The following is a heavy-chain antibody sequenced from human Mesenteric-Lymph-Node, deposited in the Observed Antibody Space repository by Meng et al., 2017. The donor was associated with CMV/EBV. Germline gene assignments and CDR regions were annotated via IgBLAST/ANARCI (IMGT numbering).Heavy chain of an antibody. V-gene: IGHV1-2*02. Sequence: ASVKVSCKASGYTFTGYYMHWVRQAPGQGLERMGWINPNSGGTNYAQKFQGRVTMTRDTSISTAYMELSRLRSDDTAVYYCARDYYDSSGYYYYYYGMDVWGQGTTVTVSS. CDR1: GYTFTGYY. CDR2: INPNSGGT. J-gene: IGHJ6*02. D-gene: IGHD3-22*01. CDR3: ARDYYDSSGYYYYYYGMDV.